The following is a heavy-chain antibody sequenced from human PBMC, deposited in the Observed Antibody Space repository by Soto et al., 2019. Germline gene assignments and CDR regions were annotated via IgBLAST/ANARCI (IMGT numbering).Heavy chain of an antibody. V-gene: IGHV2-5*02. J-gene: IGHJ4*02. Sequence: QITLKESGPPLVKPTQTLTLTCTFSGFSLSTSGVGVGWIRQPPGKALEWLALIYWDDDKRYSPSLKSRLTITKDTSKNHVVLTMTNMDPVDTATYDCAHVYGGYDNSDYWGQGTLVTVSS. CDR2: IYWDDDK. D-gene: IGHD5-12*01. CDR3: AHVYGGYDNSDY. CDR1: GFSLSTSGVG.